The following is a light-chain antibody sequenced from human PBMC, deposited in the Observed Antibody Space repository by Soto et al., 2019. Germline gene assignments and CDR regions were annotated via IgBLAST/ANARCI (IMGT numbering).Light chain of an antibody. CDR2: GAS. CDR1: QSISSNY. V-gene: IGKV3-20*01. J-gene: IGKJ4*01. Sequence: DIVLPQSPGTLSLSPGERATLSCRASQSISSNYLAWYQQKPGQAPRLVIYGASGRATGIPDRFSGSGSGTDFTLTISRLEPEDFAVYYCQQYGSSPPLTFGGGTKVDIK. CDR3: QQYGSSPPLT.